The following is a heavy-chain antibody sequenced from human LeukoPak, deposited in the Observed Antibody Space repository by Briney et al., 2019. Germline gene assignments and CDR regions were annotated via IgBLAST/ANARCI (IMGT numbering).Heavy chain of an antibody. J-gene: IGHJ4*02. Sequence: GGSLRLSCAASGFTFSSYWMHWVRQAPGKGLVWVPRINTDGSSTSYADSVKGRFTISRDNAKNTLYLQMNSLRAEDTAVYYCAREGYSYGYDYWGQGTLVTVSS. CDR3: AREGYSYGYDY. CDR1: GFTFSSYW. V-gene: IGHV3-74*01. CDR2: INTDGSST. D-gene: IGHD5-18*01.